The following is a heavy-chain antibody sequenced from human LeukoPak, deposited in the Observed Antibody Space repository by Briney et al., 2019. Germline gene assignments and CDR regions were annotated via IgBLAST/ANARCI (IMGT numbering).Heavy chain of an antibody. D-gene: IGHD5-24*01. V-gene: IGHV3-43*02. CDR2: ISGDGGST. CDR1: GFTFDDNA. J-gene: IGHJ4*02. Sequence: GGSLRLSCAASGFTFDDNAMQWVRQAPGQGLEWVSLISGDGGSTYYADSVKGRFTISRHNSKNSLYLEMNSLRTEDTALYYCARGDGYNIGYWGQGTLVTVSS. CDR3: ARGDGYNIGY.